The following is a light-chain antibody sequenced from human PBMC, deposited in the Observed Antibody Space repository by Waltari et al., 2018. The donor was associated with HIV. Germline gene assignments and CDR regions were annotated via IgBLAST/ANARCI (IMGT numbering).Light chain of an antibody. CDR2: GKN. CDR3: NSRDSSGNHLMV. V-gene: IGLV3-19*01. Sequence: SSELTQAPAVSVALGQTVRITCQGDSLRSYYASWYQQKPGQAPVLVIYGKNNRPSGIPDRFSGSSSGNTASLTITGAQAEDEADCYCNSRDSSGNHLMVFGGGTKLTVL. J-gene: IGLJ2*01. CDR1: SLRSYY.